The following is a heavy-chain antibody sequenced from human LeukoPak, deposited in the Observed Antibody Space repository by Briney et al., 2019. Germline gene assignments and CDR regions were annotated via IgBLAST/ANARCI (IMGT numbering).Heavy chain of an antibody. CDR1: GFTFSSYW. V-gene: IGHV3-74*01. CDR3: ARAGGSYLAKGDAFDI. Sequence: GGSLRLSCAASGFTFSSYWMHWVRQAPGKGLVWVSRINSDGSSTSYAESVKGGFTISRDTAKNTLYLQKNSLRAEDTAVYYCARAGGSYLAKGDAFDIWGQGTMVTVSS. J-gene: IGHJ3*02. D-gene: IGHD1-26*01. CDR2: INSDGSST.